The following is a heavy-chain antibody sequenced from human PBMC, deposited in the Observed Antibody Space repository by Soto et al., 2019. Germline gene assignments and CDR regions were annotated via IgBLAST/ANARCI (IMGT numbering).Heavy chain of an antibody. V-gene: IGHV4-4*02. J-gene: IGHJ4*02. CDR2: IYHSGTT. Sequence: QVQLQESGPGLVKPSGTLSLTCAVSGASMSSSTWWSWVRQSPGKGLEWIGEIYHSGTTNYNPSPQRRVTISVDKSKKECSLNLSSVTAADTAVYYCAIPGPGDFHYCGQGTLVTVSS. CDR1: GASMSSSTW. CDR3: AIPGPGDFHY.